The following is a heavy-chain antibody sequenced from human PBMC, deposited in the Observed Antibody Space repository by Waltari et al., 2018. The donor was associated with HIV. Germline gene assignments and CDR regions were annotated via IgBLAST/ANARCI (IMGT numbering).Heavy chain of an antibody. V-gene: IGHV3-33*01. Sequence: QVKLVESGGGVVQPGKSVRLSCAASGFTFSTYGMHWVRQAPGKGLEWVAIIWYDGRNKFYADSVKGRFTISRDNSRNTVYLQMDSVRVDDTAVYYCASGYGGRNFDFWGPGTPVSVSS. D-gene: IGHD5-18*01. J-gene: IGHJ4*02. CDR1: GFTFSTYG. CDR3: ASGYGGRNFDF. CDR2: IWYDGRNK.